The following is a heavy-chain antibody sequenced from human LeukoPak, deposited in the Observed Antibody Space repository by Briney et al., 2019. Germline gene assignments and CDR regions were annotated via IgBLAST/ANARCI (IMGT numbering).Heavy chain of an antibody. V-gene: IGHV3-23*01. D-gene: IGHD6-6*01. CDR3: AKWYSSSSPLDY. CDR1: GGSINSLD. Sequence: ETLSLTCTVSGGSINSLDLWSWVRQAPGKGLEWVSTISASGGTTYYADSVKGRFTISRDNSKNTLYLQLNSLRAEDTAVYYCAKWYSSSSPLDYWGQGTLVTVSS. J-gene: IGHJ4*02. CDR2: ISASGGTT.